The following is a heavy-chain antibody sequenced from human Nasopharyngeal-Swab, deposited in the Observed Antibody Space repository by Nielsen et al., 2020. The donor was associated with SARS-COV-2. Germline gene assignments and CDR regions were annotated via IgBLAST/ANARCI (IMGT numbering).Heavy chain of an antibody. D-gene: IGHD1-1*01. J-gene: IGHJ6*02. CDR3: ARGRTTGSGGYYYGMDV. Sequence: WGRQAPGQGLEWMGWISAYNGNTNYAQKLQGRVTMTTDTSTSTAYMELRSLRSDDTAVYYRARGRTTGSGGYYYGMDVWGQGTTVTVSS. V-gene: IGHV1-18*01. CDR2: ISAYNGNT.